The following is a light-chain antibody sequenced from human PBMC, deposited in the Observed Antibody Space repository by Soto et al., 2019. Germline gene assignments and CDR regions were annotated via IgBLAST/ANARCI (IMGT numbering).Light chain of an antibody. V-gene: IGKV3-15*01. CDR3: QQYNNGPPGT. Sequence: EIVMTQSPATLSVSPGERATLSCRASQSVSSNLAWYQQKPGQAPRLLIYGASTRATGIPARFSGSGSGTEFTLTISSLQSEDFAVYYCQQYNNGPPGTFGQGNKV. CDR1: QSVSSN. CDR2: GAS. J-gene: IGKJ1*01.